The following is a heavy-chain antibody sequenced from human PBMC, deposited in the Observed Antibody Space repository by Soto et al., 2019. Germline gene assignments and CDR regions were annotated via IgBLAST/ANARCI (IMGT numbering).Heavy chain of an antibody. J-gene: IGHJ6*02. CDR2: ISGGSAYI. D-gene: IGHD6-25*01. CDR1: GFIFSSYY. CDR3: VRVWRLVGRYGMDV. Sequence: PGGSLRLSCVGPGFIFSSYYMNWVRQAPGKGLEWVSSISGGSAYIYYADSVKGRLTISRDNAKNSLYLEMNSLRVEDTAVYYCVRVWRLVGRYGMDVWGQGTTVTVSS. V-gene: IGHV3-21*01.